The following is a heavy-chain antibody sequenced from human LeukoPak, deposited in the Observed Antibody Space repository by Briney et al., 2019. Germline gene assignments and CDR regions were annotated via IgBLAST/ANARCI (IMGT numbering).Heavy chain of an antibody. CDR3: ARGVVAATFYYYMDV. CDR1: GYTFTGYY. J-gene: IGHJ6*03. CDR2: INPNSGGT. Sequence: ASVKVSCKPSGYTFTGYYIQWVRQAPGQGLEWMGWINPNSGGTNYAPKFQGRVSMTRDTSISTAYMELGRLRSDDTAVYYCARGVVAATFYYYMDVWGKGTTVTVSS. V-gene: IGHV1-2*02. D-gene: IGHD2-15*01.